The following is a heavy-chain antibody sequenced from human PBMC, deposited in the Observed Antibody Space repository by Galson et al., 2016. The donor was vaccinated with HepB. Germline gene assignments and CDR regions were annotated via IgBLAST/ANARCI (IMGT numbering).Heavy chain of an antibody. Sequence: SVKVSCKASGYTFTSYAMNWVRQAPGQGLEWMGWINTNTGNPTYAQGFTGRFVFSLDTSVSTAYLQISSLKAEDTALYYCAREWNDYYDAFDIWGQGTVATVSS. V-gene: IGHV7-4-1*02. J-gene: IGHJ3*02. CDR1: GYTFTSYA. D-gene: IGHD4-11*01. CDR3: AREWNDYYDAFDI. CDR2: INTNTGNP.